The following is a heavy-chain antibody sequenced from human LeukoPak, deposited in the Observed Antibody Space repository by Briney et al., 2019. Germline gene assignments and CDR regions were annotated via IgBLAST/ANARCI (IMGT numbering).Heavy chain of an antibody. CDR1: GFTFSSYA. CDR2: ISYDGSNK. J-gene: IGHJ4*02. CDR3: ARALVTMIVVAKTTPPDY. D-gene: IGHD3-22*01. Sequence: GGSLRLSCAASGFTFSSYAMHWVRQAPGKGLEWVAVISYDGSNKYYADSVKGRFTISRDNSKNTLYLQMNSLRAEDTAVYYCARALVTMIVVAKTTPPDYWGQGTLVTVS. V-gene: IGHV3-30*04.